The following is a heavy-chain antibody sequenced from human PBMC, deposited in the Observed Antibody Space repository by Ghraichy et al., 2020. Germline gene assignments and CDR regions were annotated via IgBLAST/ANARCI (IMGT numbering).Heavy chain of an antibody. Sequence: GGSLRLSCAASGFTFSIYAMSWVRQAPGKGLEWVSTISGSGVNTYYADSVKGRFTFSRDNSHNTLYLQMNSLRAEDTALYYCAKDLYYDFWSANGDQKWAFDIWGQGTMVTVSS. CDR2: ISGSGVNT. CDR1: GFTFSIYA. CDR3: AKDLYYDFWSANGDQKWAFDI. D-gene: IGHD3-3*01. J-gene: IGHJ3*02. V-gene: IGHV3-23*01.